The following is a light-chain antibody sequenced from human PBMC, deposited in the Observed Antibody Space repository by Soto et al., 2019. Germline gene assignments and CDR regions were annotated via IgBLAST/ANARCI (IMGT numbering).Light chain of an antibody. CDR1: NIGSKH. CDR3: QVWDSSRDQGV. CDR2: DDT. J-gene: IGLJ2*01. Sequence: SYELTQPPSVSAAPGQTARITCGGNNIGSKHVHWYQQKSGQAPVLVMSDDTDRPSGIPERLSGSNFGSTATLTISRVEAGDEADYYCQVWDSSRDQGVFGGGTK. V-gene: IGLV3-21*02.